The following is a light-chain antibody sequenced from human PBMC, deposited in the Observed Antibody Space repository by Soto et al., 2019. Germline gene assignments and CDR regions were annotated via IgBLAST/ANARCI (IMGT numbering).Light chain of an antibody. V-gene: IGKV1-9*01. J-gene: IGKJ2*01. CDR3: QQLNSYTRT. CDR1: QGISSY. CDR2: AAS. Sequence: DIQLTQSPSFLSASVGDRVTITCRASQGISSYLAWYHQKPGKAPKLLIYAASTLQSGVPSRFRGSGSGTEFTLTISRLQPEDFATYFCQQLNSYTRTFGQGTKLEIK.